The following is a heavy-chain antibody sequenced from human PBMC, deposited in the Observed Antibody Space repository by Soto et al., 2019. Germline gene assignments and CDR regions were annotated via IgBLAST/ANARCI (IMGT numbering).Heavy chain of an antibody. J-gene: IGHJ4*02. CDR1: GFTFSSYA. CDR2: ISYDGSNK. V-gene: IGHV3-30-3*01. CDR3: ARDPGSGGYSGCPFDY. Sequence: LRLSCAASGFTFSSYAMHWVRQAPGKGLEWVAVISYDGSNKYYADSVKGRFTISRDNSKNTLYLQMNSLRAEDTAVYYCARDPGSGGYSGCPFDYWGQGTLVTVSS. D-gene: IGHD5-12*01.